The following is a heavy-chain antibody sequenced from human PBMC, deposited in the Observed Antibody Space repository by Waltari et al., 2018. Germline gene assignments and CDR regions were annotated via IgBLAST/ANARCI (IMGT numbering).Heavy chain of an antibody. V-gene: IGHV3-21*05. CDR3: ARIGLREFFGETH. Sequence: GQLVESGGGLAKPGGSLRLSCAASGSTFDRHSMNWVRQAPGKGLEWVAYISSNTKFMHYADSVKGRFTISRDNAKNILYLQMNSLRGDDTAVYYCARIGLREFFGETHWGLGTLVSVSS. D-gene: IGHD3-10*01. CDR2: ISSNTKFM. J-gene: IGHJ3*01. CDR1: GSTFDRHS.